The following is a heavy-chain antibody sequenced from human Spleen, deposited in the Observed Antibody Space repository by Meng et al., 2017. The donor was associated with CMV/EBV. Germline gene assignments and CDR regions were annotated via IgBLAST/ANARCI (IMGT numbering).Heavy chain of an antibody. CDR2: ISWNSGSI. Sequence: SLKISCAASGFTFDDYAMHWVRQAPGKGLEWVSGISWNSGSIGYADSVKGRFTISRDNAKNTLYLQMNSLRAEDTAVYYCARDLYSSLYGMDVWGQGTTVTVSS. CDR3: ARDLYSSLYGMDV. J-gene: IGHJ6*02. D-gene: IGHD6-6*01. CDR1: GFTFDDYA. V-gene: IGHV3-9*01.